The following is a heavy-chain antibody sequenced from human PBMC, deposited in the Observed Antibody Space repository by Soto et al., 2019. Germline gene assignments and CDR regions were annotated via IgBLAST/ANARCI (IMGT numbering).Heavy chain of an antibody. D-gene: IGHD3-10*01. J-gene: IGHJ6*02. CDR1: GGSFSGDY. CDR3: ARGFWDYYGSGSYYPSPTYSYYYGMDV. V-gene: IGHV4-34*01. CDR2: INHSGST. Sequence: SETLSLTCAVYGGSFSGDYWSWIRQPPGKGLEWIGEINHSGSTNYNPSLTSRVTISVDTSKNQFSLKLSSVTAADTAVYYCARGFWDYYGSGSYYPSPTYSYYYGMDVWGQGTTVTVSS.